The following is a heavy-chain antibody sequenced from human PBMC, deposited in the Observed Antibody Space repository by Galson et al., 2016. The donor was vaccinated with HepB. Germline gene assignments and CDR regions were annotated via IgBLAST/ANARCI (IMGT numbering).Heavy chain of an antibody. D-gene: IGHD2/OR15-2a*01. J-gene: IGHJ4*02. CDR2: IYGGEYDT. CDR1: GYTFSDHW. CDR3: ARLSRIATSGLLSLRGGLDF. V-gene: IGHV5-51*01. Sequence: QSGAEVKKPGDSLKISCKVSGYTFSDHWIAWVRQMPGEGLEWIGIIYGGEYDTRYGPSFQDQVTISADKSISTAYLQWYSLRASDTAVYYCARLSRIATSGLLSLRGGLDFWGQGTLVTVSS.